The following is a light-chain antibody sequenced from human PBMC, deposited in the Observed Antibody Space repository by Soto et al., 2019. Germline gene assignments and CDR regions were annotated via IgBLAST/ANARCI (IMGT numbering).Light chain of an antibody. V-gene: IGLV2-8*01. CDR1: SSDVGGYHY. CDR3: CSYACRNDNYF. Sequence: QSALTQPPSASGSPGQSVTISCTGTSSDVGGYHYVSWYQQHPGKAPKLMIYEVSNRPSGVPDRFSGSKSSNTTSLTVSALQPEYEDDSYCCSYACRNDNYFFGPGTKLTVL. J-gene: IGLJ1*01. CDR2: EVS.